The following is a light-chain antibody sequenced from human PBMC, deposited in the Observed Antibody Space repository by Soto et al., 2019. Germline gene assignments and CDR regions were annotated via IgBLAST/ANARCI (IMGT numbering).Light chain of an antibody. Sequence: DSRMTQSPSTLSASVGDRATITCRASQSIRYWWAWFQQKAGKAPKLLIYEASRLESGVPSRISGSGSGTEFTRTSSSLQPDDFATYYCQQYTSYPWTFGQGTKVEIK. CDR2: EAS. CDR1: QSIRYW. V-gene: IGKV1-5*03. J-gene: IGKJ1*01. CDR3: QQYTSYPWT.